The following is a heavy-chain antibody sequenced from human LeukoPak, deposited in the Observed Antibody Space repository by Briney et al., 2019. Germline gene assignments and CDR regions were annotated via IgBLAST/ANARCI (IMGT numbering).Heavy chain of an antibody. CDR3: ARGWLMRYSRSWRGFDP. V-gene: IGHV4-31*03. CDR2: IYYSGST. Sequence: TSETLSLTCTVSGGSISSGGYYWSWIRQHPGKGLEWIGYIYYSGSTYYNPSLKSRVTISVDTSKNQFSLKLSSVTAADTAVYYCARGWLMRYSRSWRGFDPWGQGTLVTVSS. CDR1: GGSISSGGYY. J-gene: IGHJ5*02. D-gene: IGHD6-13*01.